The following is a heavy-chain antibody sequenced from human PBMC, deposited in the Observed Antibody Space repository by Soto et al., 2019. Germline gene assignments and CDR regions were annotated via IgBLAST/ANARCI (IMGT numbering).Heavy chain of an antibody. CDR2: INAGNGNT. CDR3: ASGALYYYDSSGYRHQGHQTYYYYGMDV. Sequence: GASVKVSCKASGYTFTSYAMHWVRQAPGQRLEWMGWINAGNGNTKYSQKFQGRVTITADESTSTAYMELSSLRSEDTAVYYCASGALYYYDSSGYRHQGHQTYYYYGMDVWGQGTTVTVSS. J-gene: IGHJ6*02. CDR1: GYTFTSYA. V-gene: IGHV1-3*01. D-gene: IGHD3-22*01.